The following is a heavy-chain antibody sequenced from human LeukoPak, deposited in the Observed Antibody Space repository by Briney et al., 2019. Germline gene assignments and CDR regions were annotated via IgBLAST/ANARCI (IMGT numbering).Heavy chain of an antibody. CDR1: GGSISSGSYY. CDR3: ARGSYKQLVNAFDI. J-gene: IGHJ3*02. D-gene: IGHD6-6*01. Sequence: SETLSLTCTVSGGSISSGSYYWSWNRQPAGKGLEWIGRIYTSGSTNYNPSLKSRVTISVDTSKNQFSLKLSSVTAADTAVYYCARGSYKQLVNAFDIWGQGTMVTVSS. CDR2: IYTSGST. V-gene: IGHV4-61*02.